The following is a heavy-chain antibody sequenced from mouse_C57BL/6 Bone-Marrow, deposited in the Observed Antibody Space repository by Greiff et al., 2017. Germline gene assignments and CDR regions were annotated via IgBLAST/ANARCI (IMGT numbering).Heavy chain of an antibody. CDR2: ISDGGSYT. CDR3: ARRGGYDVRFAY. D-gene: IGHD2-2*01. CDR1: GFTFSSYA. Sequence: EVQLVESGGGLVKPGGSLKLSCAASGFTFSSYAMSWVRQTPEKRLEWVATISDGGSYTYYPDNVKGRFTISRDNAKNNLYLQMSHLKSEDTAMYYCARRGGYDVRFAYWGQGTLVTVSA. V-gene: IGHV5-4*01. J-gene: IGHJ3*01.